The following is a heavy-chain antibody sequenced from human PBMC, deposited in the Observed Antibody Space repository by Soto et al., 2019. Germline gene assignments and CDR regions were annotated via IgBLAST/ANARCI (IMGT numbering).Heavy chain of an antibody. CDR2: INPKSGGT. CDR3: ARLVYDATVYYLDLQAY. V-gene: IGHV1-2*04. J-gene: IGHJ4*02. CDR1: GYTFTGYY. D-gene: IGHD3-22*01. Sequence: ASVKVSCKASGYTFTGYYMHWVRQAPGQGLEWMGWINPKSGGTNYAQKFEGWVTMTRDTSISTVYMELSRLRYDDTAVYYCARLVYDATVYYLDLQAYWGQGTMVTVSS.